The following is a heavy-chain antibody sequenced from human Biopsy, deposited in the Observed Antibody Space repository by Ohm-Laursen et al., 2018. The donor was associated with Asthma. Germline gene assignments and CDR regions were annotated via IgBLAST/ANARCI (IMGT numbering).Heavy chain of an antibody. CDR3: ARVFESSEWGPFYHFGLDV. V-gene: IGHV3-11*01. D-gene: IGHD6-25*01. CDR1: GFSFSDYY. Sequence: SLRLSCAASGFSFSDYYMTWMRQAPGKGLEWVSSISSSGSTTYPAESVKGRFPISRDNAQKSLFLQIGSLSAEDTTIYYCARVFESSEWGPFYHFGLDVWGQGATVAVSS. J-gene: IGHJ6*02. CDR2: ISSSGSTT.